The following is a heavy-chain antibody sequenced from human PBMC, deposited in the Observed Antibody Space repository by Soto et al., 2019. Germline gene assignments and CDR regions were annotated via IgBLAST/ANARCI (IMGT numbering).Heavy chain of an antibody. CDR2: IYHSGST. V-gene: IGHV4-4*02. CDR1: SGSISSSNW. D-gene: IGHD3-22*01. J-gene: IGHJ4*02. CDR3: ARHLYSGESSGYYGY. Sequence: SETLSLTCAVSSGSISSSNWWSWVRQPPGKGLEWIGEIYHSGSTNYNPSLKSRVTISVDKSKNHLSLKVSSVTAADTAVYYCARHLYSGESSGYYGYWGQGAMVTVSS.